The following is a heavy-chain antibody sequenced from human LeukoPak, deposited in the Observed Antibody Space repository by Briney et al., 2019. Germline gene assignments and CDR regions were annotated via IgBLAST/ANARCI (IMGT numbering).Heavy chain of an antibody. J-gene: IGHJ4*02. V-gene: IGHV3-74*01. CDR1: GFTFSRYW. CDR3: ARDLWYDSSLDY. Sequence: GGSLRFSCAASGFTFSRYWMHWVRQAPGKGLVWVSRINTDGSSTSYADSVRGRLTISRDNAKNTLYLQMNSLRAEDTAVYYCARDLWYDSSLDYWGQGTLVTVSS. D-gene: IGHD3-22*01. CDR2: INTDGSST.